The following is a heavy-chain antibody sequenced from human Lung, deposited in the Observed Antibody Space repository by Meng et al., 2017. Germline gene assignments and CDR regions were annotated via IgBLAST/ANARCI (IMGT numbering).Heavy chain of an antibody. CDR2: FVNYVDT. CDR1: GYTLGSYG. Sequence: QVHLLQSGPEVKKPGASVRVACKASGYTLGSYGICWVRQAPGQGLEWMGWFVNYVDTYPAPKFQGRVTMTTDTHTNTAFMELRSLTSDDTAVYYCASGTPGRSYCDYWGQGTLVTVSS. D-gene: IGHD2-15*01. J-gene: IGHJ4*02. V-gene: IGHV1-18*01. CDR3: ASGTPGRSYCDY.